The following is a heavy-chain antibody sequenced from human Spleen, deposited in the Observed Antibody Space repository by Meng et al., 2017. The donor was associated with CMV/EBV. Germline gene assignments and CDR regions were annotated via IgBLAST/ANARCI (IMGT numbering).Heavy chain of an antibody. CDR1: GGSISTGTYY. Sequence: GSLRLSCIVSGGSISTGTYYWGWIRQPPGKGLEWIGSIYYSGSTFYNPSLKSRVTISVDTSKNQFSLRLTSVTAADTAVYYCARESDSSGQYAFDIWGQGTMVTVSS. J-gene: IGHJ3*02. V-gene: IGHV4-39*07. CDR2: IYYSGST. CDR3: ARESDSSGQYAFDI. D-gene: IGHD3-22*01.